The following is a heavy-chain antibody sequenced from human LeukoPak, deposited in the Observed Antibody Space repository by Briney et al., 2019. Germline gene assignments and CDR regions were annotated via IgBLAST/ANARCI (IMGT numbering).Heavy chain of an antibody. V-gene: IGHV3-30*03. Sequence: GGSLRLSCAASGFTFSSYGMHWVRQAPGKGLEWVAVISYDGSNKHYADSVKGRFTISRDNSKNTLYLQMNSLRAEDTAVYYCATSDGSGSYYNGLPFDYWGQGTLVTVSS. CDR1: GFTFSSYG. CDR3: ATSDGSGSYYNGLPFDY. CDR2: ISYDGSNK. D-gene: IGHD3-10*01. J-gene: IGHJ4*02.